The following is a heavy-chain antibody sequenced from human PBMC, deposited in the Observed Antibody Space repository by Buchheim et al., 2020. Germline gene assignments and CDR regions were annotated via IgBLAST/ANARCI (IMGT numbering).Heavy chain of an antibody. CDR3: AITRRITIFGVNRYSQFDY. CDR1: GGSISSYY. J-gene: IGHJ4*02. D-gene: IGHD3-3*01. CDR2: IYTSWST. V-gene: IGHV4-4*07. Sequence: QVQLQESGPGLVKPSETLSLTCTVSGGSISSYYWSWIRQPAGKGLEWIGRIYTSWSTNYNPSLKSRVTMSVDTSKNQFSLKLSSVTAADTAVYYCAITRRITIFGVNRYSQFDYWGQGTL.